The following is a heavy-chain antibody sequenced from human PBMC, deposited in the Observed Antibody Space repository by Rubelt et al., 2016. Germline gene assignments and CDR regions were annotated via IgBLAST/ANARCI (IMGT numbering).Heavy chain of an antibody. Sequence: QVQLVQSGAEVKKPGASVKVSCKASGYTFTSYGISWVRQAPGQGLEWMGWISAYDGNTNYAQKVQGRVTMTTDTATSTAYMELGSLRSDDTAVYFWARDQLALYAFDIWGQGTMVTVSS. CDR3: ARDQLALYAFDI. CDR1: GYTFTSYG. J-gene: IGHJ3*02. D-gene: IGHD1-1*01. CDR2: ISAYDGNT. V-gene: IGHV1-18*01.